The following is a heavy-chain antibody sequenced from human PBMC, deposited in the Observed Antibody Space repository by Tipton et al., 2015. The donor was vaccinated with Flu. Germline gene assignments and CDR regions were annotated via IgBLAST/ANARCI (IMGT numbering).Heavy chain of an antibody. CDR1: GFTFNQYA. Sequence: RSLRLSCPASGFTFNQYAMHWVRQVPGKGLEWVAALSYDGSSKYYADSVKGRFTISRDNSKHALYLLISSLRAEDTAVYYCAKDGWDTSGWYPFDYWGQGTQVTVSS. J-gene: IGHJ4*02. CDR2: LSYDGSSK. V-gene: IGHV3-30*18. D-gene: IGHD6-19*01. CDR3: AKDGWDTSGWYPFDY.